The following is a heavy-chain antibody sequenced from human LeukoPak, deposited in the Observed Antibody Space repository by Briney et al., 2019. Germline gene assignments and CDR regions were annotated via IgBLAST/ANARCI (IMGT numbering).Heavy chain of an antibody. V-gene: IGHV4-59*01. J-gene: IGHJ6*03. D-gene: IGHD3-10*01. CDR1: GGSISSYY. CDR3: ARATGSGDSPGYYYYYMDV. CDR2: IYYSGST. Sequence: KTSETLSLTCTVSGGSISSYYWSWIRQPPGEGLEWIGYIYYSGSTNYNPSLKSRVTISVDTSKNQFSLKLSSVTAADTAVYYCARATGSGDSPGYYYYYMDVWGKGTTVTVSS.